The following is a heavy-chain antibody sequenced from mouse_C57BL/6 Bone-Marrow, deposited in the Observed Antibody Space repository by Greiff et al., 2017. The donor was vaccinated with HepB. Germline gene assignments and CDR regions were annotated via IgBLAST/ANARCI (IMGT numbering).Heavy chain of an antibody. V-gene: IGHV1-39*01. D-gene: IGHD2-4*01. CDR1: GYSFTDYN. CDR3: ARWGLPIFDY. CDR2: INPNYGTT. Sequence: VHVKQSGPELVKPGASVKISCKASGYSFTDYNMNWVKQSNVKSLEWIGVINPNYGTTSYNQKFKGKATLTVDQSSSTAYMQLNSLTSEDSAVYYCARWGLPIFDYWGQGTTLTVSS. J-gene: IGHJ2*01.